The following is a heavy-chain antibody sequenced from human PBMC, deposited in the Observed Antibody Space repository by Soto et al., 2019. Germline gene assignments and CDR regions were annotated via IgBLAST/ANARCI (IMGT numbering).Heavy chain of an antibody. Sequence: GGSLRLSCAASGFTFSDYYMSWIRQAPGKGLEWVSYISSSGDSMYYADSVKGRFSISRDSAKTSLYLQMNSLRAEDAAVYYCAREYGYGWYYFDYWGQGTLVTVSS. D-gene: IGHD6-19*01. V-gene: IGHV3-11*01. CDR1: GFTFSDYY. J-gene: IGHJ4*02. CDR2: ISSSGDSM. CDR3: AREYGYGWYYFDY.